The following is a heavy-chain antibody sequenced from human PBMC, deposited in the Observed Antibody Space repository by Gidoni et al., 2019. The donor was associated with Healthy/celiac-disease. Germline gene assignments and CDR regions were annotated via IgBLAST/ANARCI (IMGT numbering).Heavy chain of an antibody. Sequence: IYAQKFQGRVTMTEDTSTDTAYMELSSLRSEDTAVYYCATTTYYDSSGSRGYFDYWGQGTLVTVSS. J-gene: IGHJ4*02. D-gene: IGHD3-22*01. CDR3: ATTTYYDSSGSRGYFDY. V-gene: IGHV1-24*01.